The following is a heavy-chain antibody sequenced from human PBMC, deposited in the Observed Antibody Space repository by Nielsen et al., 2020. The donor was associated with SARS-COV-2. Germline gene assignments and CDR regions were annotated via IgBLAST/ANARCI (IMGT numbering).Heavy chain of an antibody. CDR1: GFTFNSYW. V-gene: IGHV3-7*01. Sequence: GESLKISCAASGFTFNSYWMSWVRQAPGKGLEWVANIKEDGSEKYYVDSVKGRFTISRDNAKNSLYLQMNSLRDEDTAVYYCARGAAIAAAGTLSDYWGQGTLVTVSS. CDR3: ARGAAIAAAGTLSDY. D-gene: IGHD6-13*01. CDR2: IKEDGSEK. J-gene: IGHJ4*02.